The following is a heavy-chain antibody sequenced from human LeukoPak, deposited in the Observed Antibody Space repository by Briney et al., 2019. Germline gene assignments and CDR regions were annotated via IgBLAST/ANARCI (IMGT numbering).Heavy chain of an antibody. Sequence: PGGSLRLSCAASGFTFDDYGMSWVRQAPGKGLEWVSGINWNGGSTGYADSVKGRFTISRDNAKNSLYLQMNSLRAEDTALYYCARPFSKTGIAVAGTAFHFDYWGQGTLVTVSS. V-gene: IGHV3-20*04. CDR1: GFTFDDYG. CDR3: ARPFSKTGIAVAGTAFHFDY. CDR2: INWNGGST. D-gene: IGHD6-19*01. J-gene: IGHJ4*02.